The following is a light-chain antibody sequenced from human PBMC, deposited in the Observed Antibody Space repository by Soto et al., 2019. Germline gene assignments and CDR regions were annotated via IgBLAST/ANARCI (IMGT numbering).Light chain of an antibody. V-gene: IGLV1-40*01. CDR3: QSYDSSLV. CDR2: ANS. CDR1: SSNIGAGYY. J-gene: IGLJ2*01. Sequence: QSVLTQPPSVSGAPGQRVTISYNGSSSNIGAGYYVHWYQQLPGTAPKLLIYANSYRPSGVPDRFSGSKSGTSASLAITGLQAEDEADYYCQSYDSSLVFGGGTKLTVL.